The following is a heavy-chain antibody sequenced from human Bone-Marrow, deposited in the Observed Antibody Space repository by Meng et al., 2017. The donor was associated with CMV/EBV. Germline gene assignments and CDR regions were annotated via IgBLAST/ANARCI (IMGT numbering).Heavy chain of an antibody. J-gene: IGHJ6*02. D-gene: IGHD3-3*01. CDR2: ISSSSSTI. CDR1: GFTFSSYS. Sequence: GESLKISCAASGFTFSSYSMNWVRQAPGKGLEWVSYISSSSSTIYYADSVKGRFTISRDNAKNSLYLQMNSLRAEDTAVYYCARAGVLLEWLLGPQDGMDVWGQGTAVTVSS. V-gene: IGHV3-48*04. CDR3: ARAGVLLEWLLGPQDGMDV.